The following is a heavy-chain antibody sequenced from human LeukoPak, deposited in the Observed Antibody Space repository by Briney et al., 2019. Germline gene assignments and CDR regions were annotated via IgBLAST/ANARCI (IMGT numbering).Heavy chain of an antibody. Sequence: GGSLRLSCAASGFSFSSYWMHWVRQAPGKGLVWVSRINSDGSNTFYADSVRGRFTISRDNARNTLYLQMNSLRAEDTAVYYCAREYSSWFDSWGQGTLVTVFS. CDR2: INSDGSNT. CDR1: GFSFSSYW. D-gene: IGHD6-13*01. V-gene: IGHV3-74*01. CDR3: AREYSSWFDS. J-gene: IGHJ5*01.